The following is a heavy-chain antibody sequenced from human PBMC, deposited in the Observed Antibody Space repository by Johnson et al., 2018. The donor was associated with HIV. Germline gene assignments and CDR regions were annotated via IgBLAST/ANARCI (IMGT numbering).Heavy chain of an antibody. CDR2: ISSSGRTI. CDR1: GFSFSSYE. J-gene: IGHJ3*02. D-gene: IGHD3-10*01. CDR3: AIDMVRGVTAGGAFDI. V-gene: IGHV3-48*03. Sequence: VQLVESGGGLVQPGGSLRLSCAASGFSFSSYEMNWVRQAPGKGLEWVSYISSSGRTIYYADSVKGRFTISRDNAKNSVYLQINSLRGEDTAVYYCAIDMVRGVTAGGAFDIWGQGTMVTVSS.